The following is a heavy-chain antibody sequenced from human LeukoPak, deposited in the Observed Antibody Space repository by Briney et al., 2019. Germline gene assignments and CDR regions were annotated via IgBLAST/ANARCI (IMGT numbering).Heavy chain of an antibody. D-gene: IGHD2-15*01. Sequence: ASVKVSCKVSGYTLTELSMHWVRQAPGKGREWMGGFDPEDGETIYAQKFQGRVTMTEDTSTDTAYMELSSLRSEDTAVYYCATGVGYCSGGSCYPNWGQGTLVTVSS. V-gene: IGHV1-24*01. CDR2: FDPEDGET. J-gene: IGHJ4*02. CDR3: ATGVGYCSGGSCYPN. CDR1: GYTLTELS.